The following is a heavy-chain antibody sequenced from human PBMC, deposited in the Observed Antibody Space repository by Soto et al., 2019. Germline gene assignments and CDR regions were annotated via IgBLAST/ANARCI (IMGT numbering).Heavy chain of an antibody. Sequence: GSLRLSCAASGFAFSSYGMHWVRQAPGKGLEWVAVISHDGNNKYYADSVKGRFTISRDNSKNTLFLQMSSLGVEDTAVFYCAKGLEVGVRYCGMNVWGQGTTVTVSS. CDR2: ISHDGNNK. CDR3: AKGLEVGVRYCGMNV. CDR1: GFAFSSYG. J-gene: IGHJ6*02. V-gene: IGHV3-30*18. D-gene: IGHD2-15*01.